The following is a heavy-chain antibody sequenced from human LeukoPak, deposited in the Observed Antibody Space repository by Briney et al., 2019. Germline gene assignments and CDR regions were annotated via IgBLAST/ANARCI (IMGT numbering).Heavy chain of an antibody. CDR1: GGSISSYY. CDR3: ARENPTPLLWFGELLFSYYYYYMGV. CDR2: IYTSGST. V-gene: IGHV4-4*07. J-gene: IGHJ6*03. D-gene: IGHD3-10*01. Sequence: SETLSLTCTVSGGSISSYYWSWIRQPAGKGLEWIGRIYTSGSTNYNPSLKSRVTMSVDTSKNQFSLKLSSVTAADTAVYYCARENPTPLLWFGELLFSYYYYYMGVWGKGTTVTISS.